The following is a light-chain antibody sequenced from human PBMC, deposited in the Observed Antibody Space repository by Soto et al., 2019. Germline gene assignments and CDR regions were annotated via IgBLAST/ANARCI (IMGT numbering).Light chain of an antibody. Sequence: QSAQTQPASVSGSPGQSITISCTGTSSDVGDGDFVSWYQQRPGKAPKLMIYKVSNRPSGVSNRFSGSKSGNTASLTISGLQAEDEADYYCCSYTRSYTWVFGGGTKLTVL. CDR1: SSDVGDGDF. CDR2: KVS. V-gene: IGLV2-14*01. J-gene: IGLJ3*02. CDR3: CSYTRSYTWV.